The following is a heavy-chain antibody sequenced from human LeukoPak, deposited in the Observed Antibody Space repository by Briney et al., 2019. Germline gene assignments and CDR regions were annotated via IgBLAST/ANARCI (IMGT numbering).Heavy chain of an antibody. J-gene: IGHJ5*01. Sequence: PGRSLRLSCAASGFXXSDYAMSWVRXTAGKXLDCVSVVTVSGGDTYYTDSVNGRFTMSRDNSKNTLYLQLTSLRAEDTAVYYCARGTLEHCSGASCYPLDSWGQGTLVTVSS. CDR2: VTVSGGDT. V-gene: IGHV3-23*01. CDR1: GFXXSDYA. D-gene: IGHD2-15*01. CDR3: ARGTLEHCSGASCYPLDS.